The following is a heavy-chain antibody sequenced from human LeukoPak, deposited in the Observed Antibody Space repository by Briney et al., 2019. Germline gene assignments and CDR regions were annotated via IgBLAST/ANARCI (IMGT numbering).Heavy chain of an antibody. V-gene: IGHV3-23*01. D-gene: IGHD6-13*01. CDR2: ISGSGATT. CDR3: AKATPVGAATGADY. Sequence: GGSLRLSCAASGFTFSCCAMSSVRQAPGKGLEWVSTISGSGATTYYADSVNGRFTISRDNSRNTLYLQMTSLRAEDTAVYYCAKATPVGAATGADYWGQGTLVTVSS. J-gene: IGHJ4*02. CDR1: GFTFSCCA.